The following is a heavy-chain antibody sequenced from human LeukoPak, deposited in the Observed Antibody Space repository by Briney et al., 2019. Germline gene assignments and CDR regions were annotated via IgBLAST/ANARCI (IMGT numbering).Heavy chain of an antibody. CDR1: GGSISSYY. CDR3: ARDLGNYFGYFDY. D-gene: IGHD1-7*01. V-gene: IGHV4-59*01. J-gene: IGHJ4*02. Sequence: SETLSLTCTVSGGSISSYYWSWIRQPPGKGLEWIGYIYYSGSTNYNPSLKSRVTISVDTSKNQFSLKLSSVTAADTAVYYCARDLGNYFGYFDYWGQGTLVTVSS. CDR2: IYYSGST.